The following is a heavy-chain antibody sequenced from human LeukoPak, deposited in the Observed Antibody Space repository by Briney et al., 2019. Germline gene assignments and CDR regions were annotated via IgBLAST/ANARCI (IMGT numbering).Heavy chain of an antibody. J-gene: IGHJ6*02. CDR3: ASSNRYYYYGMDV. D-gene: IGHD1-14*01. V-gene: IGHV1-2*02. Sequence: ASVKVSCKASGYTFTGYYIHWVRQAPGQGLEWMAWISPNGGGTSYARKFQGRVTMTRDTSISTAFMELSRLGSDDTAMYYCASSNRYYYYGMDVWGQGTTVTASS. CDR1: GYTFTGYY. CDR2: ISPNGGGT.